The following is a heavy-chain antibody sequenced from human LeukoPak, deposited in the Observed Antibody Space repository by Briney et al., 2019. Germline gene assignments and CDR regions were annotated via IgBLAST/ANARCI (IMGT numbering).Heavy chain of an antibody. D-gene: IGHD1-1*01. CDR2: VDLTGSA. CDR1: DDSITMYY. CDR3: ARGRVSSSTWYSTYYNYFYMDV. J-gene: IGHJ6*03. V-gene: IGHV4-59*01. Sequence: PSQTLSLTCSVSDDSITMYYWTWIRQPPGKGLEWVGYVDLTGSATSKPSPNGRVSISRDTTKNLFSLRLRSVTAADTAVYFCARGRVSSSTWYSTYYNYFYMDVWGKGTTVTVSS.